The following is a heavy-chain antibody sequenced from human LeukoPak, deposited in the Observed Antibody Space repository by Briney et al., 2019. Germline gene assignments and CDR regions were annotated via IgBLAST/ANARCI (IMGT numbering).Heavy chain of an antibody. V-gene: IGHV4-34*01. CDR2: INHSGST. Sequence: PSETLSLTCAVYGVSFSGYYWSWIRQPPGKGLEWIGEINHSGSTNYNPSLKSRVTISVDTSKNQFSLKLSSVTAADTAVYYCARGLRDGYTPAWGQGTLVTVSS. D-gene: IGHD5-24*01. J-gene: IGHJ5*02. CDR3: ARGLRDGYTPA. CDR1: GVSFSGYY.